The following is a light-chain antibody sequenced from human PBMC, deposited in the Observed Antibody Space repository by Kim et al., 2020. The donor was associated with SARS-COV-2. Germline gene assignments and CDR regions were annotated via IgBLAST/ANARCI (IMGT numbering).Light chain of an antibody. CDR3: QAWDSSTGV. CDR2: QDS. J-gene: IGLJ2*01. Sequence: VSPGKTARITCSGEKLGDKYACWYQQKPGQTPVLVIYQDSKRPSGIPERFSGSNSGNTATLTISGTQAMDEADYYCQAWDSSTGVFGGGTQLTVL. CDR1: KLGDKY. V-gene: IGLV3-1*01.